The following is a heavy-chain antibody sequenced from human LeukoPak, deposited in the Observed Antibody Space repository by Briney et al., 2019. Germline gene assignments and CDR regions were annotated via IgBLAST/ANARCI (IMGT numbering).Heavy chain of an antibody. CDR1: GFTFSSYG. Sequence: GGSLRLSCAASGFTFSSYGMHWVRQAPGKGLEWVAVISYDGRTKYYADSVNGRFSISRDNSKNTLYLQMNSLRAEDTAVYYCAKAGHCGGDCYSIMDYWGQGTLVTVSS. D-gene: IGHD2-21*02. CDR3: AKAGHCGGDCYSIMDY. J-gene: IGHJ4*02. V-gene: IGHV3-30*18. CDR2: ISYDGRTK.